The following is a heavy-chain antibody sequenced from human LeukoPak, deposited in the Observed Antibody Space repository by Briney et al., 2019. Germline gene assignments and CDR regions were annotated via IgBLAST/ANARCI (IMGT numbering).Heavy chain of an antibody. CDR2: IRYDGSNK. CDR1: GFTFSSYG. J-gene: IGHJ6*03. CDR3: AKDDPPLSFGVVPYYMDV. Sequence: TGGSLRLSCAASGFTFSSYGMHWVRQAPGKGLEWVAFIRYDGSNKYYADSVKGRFTISRDNSKNTLYLQMNSLRAEDTAVYYCAKDDPPLSFGVVPYYMDVWGKGTTVTVSS. D-gene: IGHD3-3*01. V-gene: IGHV3-30*02.